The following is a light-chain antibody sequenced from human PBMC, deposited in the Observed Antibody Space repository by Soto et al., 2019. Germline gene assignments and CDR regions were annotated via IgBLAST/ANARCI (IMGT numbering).Light chain of an antibody. V-gene: IGKV1-5*01. CDR1: QSISSW. J-gene: IGKJ1*01. CDR3: QQYNSYWWT. CDR2: DAS. Sequence: DIQMTQSPSTLSASVGDRVTITCRASQSISSWLAWYQQKPGKAPKLLTYDASSLESGVPSRFSGSGSGTEFTLTISSLQPDDFATYYCQQYNSYWWTFGQGTKVEIK.